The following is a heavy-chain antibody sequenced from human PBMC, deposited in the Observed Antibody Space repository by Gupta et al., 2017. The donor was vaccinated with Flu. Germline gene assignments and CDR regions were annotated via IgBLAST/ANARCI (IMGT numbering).Heavy chain of an antibody. Sequence: VRLLASGGRQPEPGGSLCVPGVASGCRCTTMSLNWVRQAPGKGLEWVPAISSSASYTYYADSVKGGFTIDIDNAKNAHHLKMNSRSVEDTAVYYGASDMSTFNYGSGRGLDHWGQGTLVTVSS. J-gene: IGHJ5*02. CDR3: ASDMSTFNYGSGRGLDH. D-gene: IGHD3-10*01. CDR2: ISSSASYT. V-gene: IGHV3-21*06. CDR1: GCRCTTMS.